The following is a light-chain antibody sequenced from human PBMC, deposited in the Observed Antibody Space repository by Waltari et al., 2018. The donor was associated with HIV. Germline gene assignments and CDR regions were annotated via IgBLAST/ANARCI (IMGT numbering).Light chain of an antibody. CDR2: DAS. V-gene: IGKV3-11*01. CDR3: QQRSNWPLT. Sequence: EIVLTQSPATLSLSPGERATLSCGASQSVRSLIAWYQQKPGQAPRLLIYDASNRATGIPARFSGSWSGTDFTLTISSLEPEDFAVYYCQQRSNWPLTFGGGTEVEIK. CDR1: QSVRSL. J-gene: IGKJ4*01.